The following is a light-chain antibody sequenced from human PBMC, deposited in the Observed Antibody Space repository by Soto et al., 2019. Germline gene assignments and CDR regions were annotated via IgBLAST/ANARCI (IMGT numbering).Light chain of an antibody. Sequence: QSALTQPPSVSGSPGQSVTISCTGTSSDIGGYNYVSWYQQLPGKAPKLMIYDVSKRPSGVPDRFSGSNSGNTASLTISGLQAEAEADYYCCSYAGTTHVFGTGTKLTVL. J-gene: IGLJ1*01. CDR3: CSYAGTTHV. CDR2: DVS. CDR1: SSDIGGYNY. V-gene: IGLV2-11*01.